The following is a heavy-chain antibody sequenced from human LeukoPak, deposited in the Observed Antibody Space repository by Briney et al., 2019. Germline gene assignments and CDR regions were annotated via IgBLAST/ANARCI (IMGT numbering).Heavy chain of an antibody. CDR3: ARHDPPRWPYYFDY. J-gene: IGHJ4*02. Sequence: LRLSCAASGFTFSSYGMHWIRQPPGKGLEWIGSIYNSGSTYYNPSLNSRVTISVDTSKNQFSLKLSSVTAADTAVYYCARHDPPRWPYYFDYWGQGTLVTVSS. CDR1: GFTFSSYG. D-gene: IGHD4-23*01. CDR2: IYNSGST. V-gene: IGHV4-39*01.